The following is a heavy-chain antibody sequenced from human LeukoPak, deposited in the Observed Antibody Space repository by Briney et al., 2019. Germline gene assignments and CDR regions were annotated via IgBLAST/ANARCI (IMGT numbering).Heavy chain of an antibody. V-gene: IGHV1-2*02. J-gene: IGHJ4*02. Sequence: APVKVSCKASGYTFTGYYMHWVRQAPGQGLEWMGWINPNSGGTNYAQKFQGRVTMTRDTSISTAYMELSRLRSDDTAVYYCAREPKRYYDILTGYYPPEVGYWGQGTLVTVSS. CDR2: INPNSGGT. CDR1: GYTFTGYY. CDR3: AREPKRYYDILTGYYPPEVGY. D-gene: IGHD3-9*01.